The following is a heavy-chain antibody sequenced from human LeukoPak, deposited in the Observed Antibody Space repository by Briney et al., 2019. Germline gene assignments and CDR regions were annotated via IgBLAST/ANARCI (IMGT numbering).Heavy chain of an antibody. CDR2: TSSSSTTI. J-gene: IGHJ6*03. V-gene: IGHV3-48*04. CDR3: ARSPDYGLGDNYYMDV. D-gene: IGHD4/OR15-4a*01. CDR1: LVTPSRYI. Sequence: GSLRLSCAPSLVTPSRYITNCVREAPGRGGGRGSYTSSSSTTIFDADSVKGRFTISRDNAKNSLYLQMHSLRAEDTAVYYCARSPDYGLGDNYYMDVWGKGTTVTVSS.